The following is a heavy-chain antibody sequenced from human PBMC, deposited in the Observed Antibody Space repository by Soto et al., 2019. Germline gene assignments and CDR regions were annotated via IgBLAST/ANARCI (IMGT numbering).Heavy chain of an antibody. CDR2: IYSGGST. V-gene: IGHV3-53*01. CDR3: ARGHPRVVEDGVLDY. J-gene: IGHJ4*02. CDR1: GFTVSSNY. Sequence: EVQLVESGGGLIQPGGSLRLSCAASGFTVSSNYMSWVRQAPGKGLEWVSVIYSGGSTYYADSVKGRFTISRDNSKNTLYLQMNSLRAEDTAVYYCARGHPRVVEDGVLDYWGQGTLVTVSS.